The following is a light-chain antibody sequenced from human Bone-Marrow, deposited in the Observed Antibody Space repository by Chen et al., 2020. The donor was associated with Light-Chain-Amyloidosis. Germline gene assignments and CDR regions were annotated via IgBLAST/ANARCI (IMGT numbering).Light chain of an antibody. CDR1: QSINSD. V-gene: IGKV3-15*01. CDR3: QQYNNWPPYT. CDR2: RAS. J-gene: IGKJ2*01. Sequence: ERVMTQSPATLSVSPGERVTLSCRASQSINSDLAWYQQKPGQAPRLLIYRASIRATGSPARFSGSGSGTEFTLTISSLQSEDFAVYYCQQYNNWPPYTFGQGTKLEIK.